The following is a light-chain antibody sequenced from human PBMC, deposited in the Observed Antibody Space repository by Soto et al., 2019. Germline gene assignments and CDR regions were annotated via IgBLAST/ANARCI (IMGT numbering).Light chain of an antibody. J-gene: IGLJ1*01. CDR1: RSDVGSYNL. CDR2: EGS. V-gene: IGLV2-23*01. CDR3: CSYAGSLYV. Sequence: QSALTQPASVYGSPGQSITISCNGTRSDVGSYNLVSCYQQHPGKAPKLMIYEGSKRPSGVSNRFSGSKSGNTASLTISGLQAEDEADYYCCSYAGSLYVFGTGTKLTVL.